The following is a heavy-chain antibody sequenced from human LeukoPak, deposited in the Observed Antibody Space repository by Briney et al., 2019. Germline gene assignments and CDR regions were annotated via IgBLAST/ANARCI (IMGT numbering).Heavy chain of an antibody. D-gene: IGHD6-19*01. Sequence: PGGSLRLSCAASGFTFSSYAMSWVRQAPGKGLEWVSAISGSGGSTYYADSVKGRFTISRDNSKNTLNLQMNSLRAEDTAVYYCAKQRGQWLVIDYWGQGTLVTVSS. J-gene: IGHJ4*02. CDR1: GFTFSSYA. CDR2: ISGSGGST. CDR3: AKQRGQWLVIDY. V-gene: IGHV3-23*01.